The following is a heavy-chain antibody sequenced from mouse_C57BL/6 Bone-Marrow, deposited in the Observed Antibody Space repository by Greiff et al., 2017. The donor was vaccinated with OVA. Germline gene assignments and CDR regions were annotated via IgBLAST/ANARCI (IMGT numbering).Heavy chain of an antibody. CDR3: AKRGGYGSSIFAY. CDR1: GFSLTSYG. CDR2: IWRGGST. J-gene: IGHJ3*01. Sequence: QVQLQQSGPGLVQPSQRLSITCTVSGFSLTSYGVHWVRQSPGKGLEWLGVIWRGGSTDYNAAFMSRLSITKDNPKSQVFYKMNSLQADDAAIDYCAKRGGYGSSIFAYWGQGTLVTGSA. D-gene: IGHD1-1*01. V-gene: IGHV2-5*01.